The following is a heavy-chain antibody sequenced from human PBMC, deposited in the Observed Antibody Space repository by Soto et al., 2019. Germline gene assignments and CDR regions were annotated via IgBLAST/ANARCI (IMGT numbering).Heavy chain of an antibody. V-gene: IGHV1-3*01. Sequence: GASVKVSCKASGYTFINYAIHWVRQAPGQRLEWMGWLNPGNGNTRYSQNFQGRVTFTRDTSARTAYMDLSSLRSGDTAVYYCVRGKGPASTPGWIDSWGQGTLVTVS. CDR2: LNPGNGNT. J-gene: IGHJ4*02. D-gene: IGHD2-2*01. CDR3: VRGKGPASTPGWIDS. CDR1: GYTFINYA.